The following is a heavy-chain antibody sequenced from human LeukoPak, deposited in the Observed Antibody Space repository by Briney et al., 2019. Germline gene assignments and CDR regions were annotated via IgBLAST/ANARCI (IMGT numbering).Heavy chain of an antibody. V-gene: IGHV4-61*02. Sequence: PSETLSLTCTVSGGSITSGGYYWSWLRQPAGKGLEWIGRIYTSGTTNYNPSLKSRVTISAGTSKNQFSLKLTSVTAADTAVYYCARGMGAGNSVPLLVYWGQGTLVIVSS. CDR1: GGSITSGGYY. D-gene: IGHD2-8*01. CDR3: ARGMGAGNSVPLLVY. CDR2: IYTSGTT. J-gene: IGHJ4*02.